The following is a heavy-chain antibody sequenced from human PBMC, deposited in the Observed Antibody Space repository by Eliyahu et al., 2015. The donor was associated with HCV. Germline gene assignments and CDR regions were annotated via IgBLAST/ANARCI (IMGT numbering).Heavy chain of an antibody. CDR1: GFTVSNNF. D-gene: IGHD3-22*01. CDR3: ARSLSGYPGYFDC. Sequence: EVQLVESGGGLIQPGESLRLSCXAASGFTVSNNFMSWVRRAPGKGLEWVSTIYSGGETNYADSVKGRFTISRDNSKNTLSLQMNSLRAEDTAVYYCARSLSGYPGYFDCWGQGTLVTVSS. CDR2: IYSGGET. V-gene: IGHV3-53*01. J-gene: IGHJ4*02.